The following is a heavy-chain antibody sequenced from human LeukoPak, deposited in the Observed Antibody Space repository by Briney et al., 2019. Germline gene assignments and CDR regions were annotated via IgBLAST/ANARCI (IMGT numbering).Heavy chain of an antibody. V-gene: IGHV3-30*02. CDR2: IRYDGSNK. J-gene: IGHJ4*02. CDR3: AKVQRWLQFCFDY. Sequence: GGSLRLSCAASGFTFSNYWMHWVRQAPGKGLEWVAFIRYDGSNKYYADSVKGRFTISRDNSKNTLYLQMNSLRAEDAAVYYCAKVQRWLQFCFDYWGQGTLVTVSS. CDR1: GFTFSNYW. D-gene: IGHD5-24*01.